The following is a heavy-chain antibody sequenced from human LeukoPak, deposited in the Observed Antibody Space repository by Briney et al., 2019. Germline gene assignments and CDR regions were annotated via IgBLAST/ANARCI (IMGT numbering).Heavy chain of an antibody. J-gene: IGHJ6*02. Sequence: GRSLRLSCAASGFTFSSYAMHWVRQAPGKGLEWVAVISYDGSNKYYADSVKGRFTISRDNSKNTLYLQMNSLRAEDTAVYYCARDRPTSYCSSTSCRRYYYYYCGMDVWGQGTTVTVSS. V-gene: IGHV3-30-3*01. CDR3: ARDRPTSYCSSTSCRRYYYYYCGMDV. CDR2: ISYDGSNK. D-gene: IGHD2-2*01. CDR1: GFTFSSYA.